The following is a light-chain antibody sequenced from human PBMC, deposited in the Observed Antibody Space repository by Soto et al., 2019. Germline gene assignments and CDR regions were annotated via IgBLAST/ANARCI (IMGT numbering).Light chain of an antibody. CDR1: QGISSY. J-gene: IGKJ2*01. Sequence: DIPLTQSPSFLSASVGDRVTITCRASQGISSYLAWYQQKPGRAPKLLIYAASNLQSGVPSRFSGSGSGTEFTLTVSSLQPEDFATYYCQQLNSYPYTFGQGTKLEIK. CDR2: AAS. CDR3: QQLNSYPYT. V-gene: IGKV1-9*01.